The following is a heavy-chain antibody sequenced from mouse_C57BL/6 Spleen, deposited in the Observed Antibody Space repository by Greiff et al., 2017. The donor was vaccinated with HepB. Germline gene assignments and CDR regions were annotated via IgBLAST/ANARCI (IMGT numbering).Heavy chain of an antibody. CDR1: GYTFTSYW. CDR2: IDPSDSYT. Sequence: QVQLQQSGAELVKPGASVKLSCKASGYTFTSYWMQWVKQRPGQGLEWIGEIDPSDSYTNYNQKFKGKATLTVDTSSSTAYMQRSSLTSEDSAVYYCARGLFITTVVARGDAMDYWGQGTSVTVSS. D-gene: IGHD1-1*01. CDR3: ARGLFITTVVARGDAMDY. V-gene: IGHV1-50*01. J-gene: IGHJ4*01.